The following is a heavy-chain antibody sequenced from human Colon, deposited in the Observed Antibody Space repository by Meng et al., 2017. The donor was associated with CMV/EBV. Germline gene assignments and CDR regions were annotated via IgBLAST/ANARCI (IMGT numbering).Heavy chain of an antibody. CDR1: GFTFSSYG. D-gene: IGHD6-19*01. V-gene: IGHV3-7*04. CDR3: AGGSGWITDS. CDR2: IKQDGSEK. J-gene: IGHJ4*02. Sequence: GGSLRLSCAASGFTFSSYGMHWVRQAPGKGLEWVANIKQDGSEKNYVDSVKGRFTISRDNAKNSLYLQLNSLRADDTAVYFCAGGSGWITDSWGQGTLVTVSS.